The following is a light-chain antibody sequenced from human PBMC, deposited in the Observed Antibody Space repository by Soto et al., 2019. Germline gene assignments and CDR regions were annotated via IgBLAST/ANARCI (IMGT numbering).Light chain of an antibody. CDR1: QGISSY. J-gene: IGKJ4*01. V-gene: IGKV1-9*01. CDR2: AAS. CDR3: QQYNSYSPRT. Sequence: DIQLTQSPSFLSASVGDRVTITCRSSQGISSYLAWYQQKPGKAPKLLIYAASTLQSGVPSRFSGSGSGTEFTLTISSLQPEDFATYYCQQYNSYSPRTFGGGTKVDIK.